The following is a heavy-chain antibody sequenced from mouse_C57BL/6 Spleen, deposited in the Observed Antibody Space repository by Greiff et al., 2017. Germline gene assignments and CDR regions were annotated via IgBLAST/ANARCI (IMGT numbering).Heavy chain of an antibody. CDR2: ISYSGST. CDR3: ARYDSSGYGYFDV. D-gene: IGHD3-2*02. CDR1: GYSITSDY. Sequence: EVQLQQSGPGLAKPSQTLSLTCSVTGYSITSDYWNWIRKFPGNKLEYMGYISYSGSTYYNPSLKSRISITRNTSTNQYYLQLNSVTTEDTATYYSARYDSSGYGYFDVWGTGTTVTVSS. V-gene: IGHV3-8*01. J-gene: IGHJ1*03.